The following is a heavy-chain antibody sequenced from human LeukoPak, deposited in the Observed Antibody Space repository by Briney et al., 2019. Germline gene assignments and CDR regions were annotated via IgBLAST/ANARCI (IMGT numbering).Heavy chain of an antibody. V-gene: IGHV4-39*01. J-gene: IGHJ5*02. CDR1: GGSISSSSYY. Sequence: SETLSLTCTVSGGSISSSSYYCGWIRQPPGKGLEWIGSIYHSGSTYYNPSLKSRVTLSVETSKNQFSLKLSSVTAADTAVYYCAGSTYDNWFDPWGQGNLVTVCS. CDR3: AGSTYDNWFDP. D-gene: IGHD2-8*01. CDR2: IYHSGST.